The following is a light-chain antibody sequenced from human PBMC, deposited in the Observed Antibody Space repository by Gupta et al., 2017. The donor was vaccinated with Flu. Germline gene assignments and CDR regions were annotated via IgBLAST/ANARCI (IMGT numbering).Light chain of an antibody. Sequence: EIVLTQSPGTLSLSPGEGATLACRASQSISRDLASYQQKPGQAPRLLFYSASSRVTGIPDRFSGSGSATEFTLTIIGRVPEDFAMHYFHDQCGSRFTFGHGTRVDIK. CDR1: QSISRD. V-gene: IGKV3-20*01. J-gene: IGKJ3*01. CDR3: HDQCGSRFT. CDR2: SAS.